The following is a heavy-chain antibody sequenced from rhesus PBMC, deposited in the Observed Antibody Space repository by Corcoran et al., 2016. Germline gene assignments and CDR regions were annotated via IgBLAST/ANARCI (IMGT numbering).Heavy chain of an antibody. D-gene: IGHD1-26*01. CDR2: ISNGGGST. Sequence: GLEWVSRISNGGGSTWYADSVKGRFTISRENAKNTLYLQMNSLRAEDTAVYYCARDRNWNYVDYWGQGVLVTVSS. CDR3: ARDRNWNYVDY. J-gene: IGHJ4*01. V-gene: IGHV3-178*01.